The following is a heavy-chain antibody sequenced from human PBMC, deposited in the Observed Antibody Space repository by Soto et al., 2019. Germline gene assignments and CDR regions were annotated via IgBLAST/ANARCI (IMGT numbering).Heavy chain of an antibody. CDR1: GGSFSGYY. D-gene: IGHD3-22*01. J-gene: IGHJ4*02. Sequence: PSETLSLTCAVYGGSFSGYYWSWIRQPPGKGLEWIGEINHSGSTNYNPSLRSRVTISVDTSKNQFSLKLSSVTAADTAVYYCARGTRRCSGYNYWGQGTLVTVSS. CDR2: INHSGST. V-gene: IGHV4-34*01. CDR3: ARGTRRCSGYNY.